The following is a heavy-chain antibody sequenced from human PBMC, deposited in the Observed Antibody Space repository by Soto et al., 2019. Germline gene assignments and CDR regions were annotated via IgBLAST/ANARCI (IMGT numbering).Heavy chain of an antibody. D-gene: IGHD5-12*01. CDR3: XRFGRDGYSYYYYGMDV. J-gene: IGHJ6*02. CDR2: IYPGDSDT. CDR1: GYSFTIYW. Sequence: GESLKISCKGSGYSFTIYWIGWVRQMPGKGLEWMGIIYPGDSDTRYSPSFQGQVTISADKSISTAYLQWSSLKASDTAMYYCXRFGRDGYSYYYYGMDVWGQGTTVTVSS. V-gene: IGHV5-51*01.